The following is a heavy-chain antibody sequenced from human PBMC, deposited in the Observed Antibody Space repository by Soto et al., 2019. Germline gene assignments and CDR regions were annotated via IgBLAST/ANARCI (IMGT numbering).Heavy chain of an antibody. CDR3: ARDGYCSGGSCYSVPVFDY. D-gene: IGHD2-15*01. V-gene: IGHV3-33*01. Sequence: QVQLVESGGGVVQPGRSLRLSCAASGFTFSSYGMHWVRQAPGKGLEWVAVIWYDGSNKYYADSVKGRFTISRDNSKNTLYLQMNSRRAEDTAVYDCARDGYCSGGSCYSVPVFDYWGQGTLVTVSS. J-gene: IGHJ4*02. CDR2: IWYDGSNK. CDR1: GFTFSSYG.